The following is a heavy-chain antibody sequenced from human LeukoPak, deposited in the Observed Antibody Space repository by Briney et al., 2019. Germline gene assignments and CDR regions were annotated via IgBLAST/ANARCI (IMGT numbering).Heavy chain of an antibody. CDR2: ISYDGSNK. V-gene: IGHV3-30*18. D-gene: IGHD3-10*01. J-gene: IGHJ4*02. CDR3: AKARQFDYYGSGSYDY. CDR1: GFTFSSYG. Sequence: GGSLRLSCAASGFTFSSYGMHWVRQAPGKGLEWVAVISYDGSNKYYADSVKGRFTISSDNSKNTLYLQMNSLRAEDTAVYYCAKARQFDYYGSGSYDYWGQGTLVTVSS.